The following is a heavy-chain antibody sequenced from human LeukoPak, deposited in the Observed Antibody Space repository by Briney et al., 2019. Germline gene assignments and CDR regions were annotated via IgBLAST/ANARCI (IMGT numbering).Heavy chain of an antibody. D-gene: IGHD2-15*01. CDR3: ARLSRSAVVVVAATDFDY. J-gene: IGHJ4*02. V-gene: IGHV5-51*01. CDR1: GYSFTSYW. Sequence: GESLKISCKGSGYSFTSYWIGWVRQMPGKGLEWMGIIYRGDSDTKYSPSFQGQVTISDDKTISTAYLQWSSVMSSDTAMDYCARLSRSAVVVVAATDFDYWGQGTLVTVSS. CDR2: IYRGDSDT.